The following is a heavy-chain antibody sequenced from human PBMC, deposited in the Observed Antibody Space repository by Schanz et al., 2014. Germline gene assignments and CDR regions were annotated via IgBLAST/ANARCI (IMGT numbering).Heavy chain of an antibody. CDR3: AKGSVVVVAATLPFDY. D-gene: IGHD2-15*01. CDR1: GFSFSDYG. V-gene: IGHV3-30*18. J-gene: IGHJ4*02. Sequence: QVQLVESGGGVVQPGRSLRLSCAGSGFSFSDYGMHWVRQAPGRGLEWVAVISYHGSERYYADSVKGRFTISRDNSKNTLYLQMNSLRTEDTAVYFCAKGSVVVVAATLPFDYWGQGTLVTVSS. CDR2: ISYHGSER.